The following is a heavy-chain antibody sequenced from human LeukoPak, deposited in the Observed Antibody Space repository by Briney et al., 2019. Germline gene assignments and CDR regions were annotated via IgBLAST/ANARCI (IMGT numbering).Heavy chain of an antibody. CDR2: ITGSGGNT. V-gene: IGHV3-23*01. J-gene: IGHJ4*02. CDR1: GFSFSNYA. CDR3: AKGLKPAMASRSNYFDY. D-gene: IGHD2-8*01. Sequence: GGSLRLSCAASGFSFSNYAMNWVRQAPGKGLEWVSTITGSGGNTHYADSVKGRFTISRNNSKNTLYLQMNSLRADDTAVYYCAKGLKPAMASRSNYFDYWGQGALVTVSS.